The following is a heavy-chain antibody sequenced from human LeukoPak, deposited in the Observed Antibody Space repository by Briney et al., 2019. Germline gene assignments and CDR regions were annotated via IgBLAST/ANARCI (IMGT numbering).Heavy chain of an antibody. J-gene: IGHJ4*02. CDR3: ARDLPFDY. CDR2: ISYDGSNK. V-gene: IGHV3-30*03. Sequence: GGSLRLSCAASGFTFSSYGMHWVRQAPGKGLEWVAVISYDGSNKYYADSVKGRFTISRDNSKNTLYLQMNSLRAEDTAVYYCARDLPFDYWGQGTLVTVSS. CDR1: GFTFSSYG.